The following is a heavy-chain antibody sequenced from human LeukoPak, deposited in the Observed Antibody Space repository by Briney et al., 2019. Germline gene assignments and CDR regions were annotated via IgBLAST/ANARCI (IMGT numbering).Heavy chain of an antibody. D-gene: IGHD3-3*01. CDR3: ARDTFWSGYFDS. CDR1: GGSISSYY. CDR2: IYYSGST. Sequence: SETLSLTCTVSGGSISSYYWSWIRQPPGKGLEWIGYIYYSGSTNYNPSLKSRVTISVDTSKNQFSLKLSSVTAADTAVYYCARDTFWSGYFDSWGQGALVTVSS. J-gene: IGHJ4*02. V-gene: IGHV4-59*01.